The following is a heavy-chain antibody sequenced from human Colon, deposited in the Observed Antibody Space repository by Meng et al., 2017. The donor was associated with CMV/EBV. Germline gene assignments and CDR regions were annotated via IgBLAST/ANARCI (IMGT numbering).Heavy chain of an antibody. Sequence: VHRFQSGPGGKKPGSLVKVSCKTSGYKFRYSSMHWMRQAPGQGLEWMGIFDPRGDSTNYADNFVGRFTMTADMSTNTMHMELSSLRSDDTAVYYCARDNSNWSTDFWGQGTLVTVSS. CDR2: FDPRGDST. J-gene: IGHJ4*02. CDR1: GYKFRYSS. CDR3: ARDNSNWSTDF. D-gene: IGHD4-11*01. V-gene: IGHV1-46*01.